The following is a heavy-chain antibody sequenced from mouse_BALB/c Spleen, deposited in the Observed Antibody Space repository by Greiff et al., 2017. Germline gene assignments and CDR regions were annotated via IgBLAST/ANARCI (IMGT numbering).Heavy chain of an antibody. CDR2: IDPETGGT. V-gene: IGHV1-15*01. CDR1: GYTFTDYE. J-gene: IGHJ3*01. CDR3: TRDY. Sequence: QVQLKESGAELVRPGASVTLSCKASGYTFTDYEMHWVKQTPVHGLEWIGAIDPETGGTAYNQKFKGKATLTADKSSSTAYMELRSLTSEDSAVFYCTRDYWGQGTLVTVSA.